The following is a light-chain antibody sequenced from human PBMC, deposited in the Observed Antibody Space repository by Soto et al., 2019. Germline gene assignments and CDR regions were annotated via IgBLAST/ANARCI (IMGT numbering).Light chain of an antibody. CDR3: QQLNSYPP. CDR1: QGISSY. CDR2: AAS. J-gene: IGKJ3*01. V-gene: IGKV1-9*01. Sequence: DIQLTQSPSFLSASVGDRVTITCRASQGISSYLAWYQQKPGKAPKLLIYAASTLQSGVPSRFSGSGSGTEFTLTISSLPPEDFATYYWQQLNSYPPFGPGTKVEIK.